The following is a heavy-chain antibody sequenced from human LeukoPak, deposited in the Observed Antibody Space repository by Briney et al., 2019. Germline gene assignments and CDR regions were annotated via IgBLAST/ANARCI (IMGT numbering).Heavy chain of an antibody. CDR3: ARGAGRKPYYYFYMDV. Sequence: PGGSLRLSCAASGFTLSDYSMHWVRQAPGKGLEWVAFISYDGSNTYFADSVKGRFTISRDSSKSTLFLQMNSLRAEDTAVFYCARGAGRKPYYYFYMDVWGKGTTVTVSS. V-gene: IGHV3-30-3*01. CDR2: ISYDGSNT. CDR1: GFTLSDYS. J-gene: IGHJ6*03.